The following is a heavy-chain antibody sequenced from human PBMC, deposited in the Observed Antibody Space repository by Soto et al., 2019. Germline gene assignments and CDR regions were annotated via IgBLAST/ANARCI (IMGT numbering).Heavy chain of an antibody. CDR3: ARGQRGNYPYYYGMDL. D-gene: IGHD3-10*01. CDR1: GGSISSGTYY. Sequence: PSETLSLTSTLSGGSISSGTYYWSWSRQHPGKGREWIAYISYTGSTYYNPYLKSRVTISVDTSKNQFSLKVTSVTAADTAVSSCARGQRGNYPYYYGMDLWGQGTAVTVSS. J-gene: IGHJ6*02. V-gene: IGHV4-31*03. CDR2: ISYTGST.